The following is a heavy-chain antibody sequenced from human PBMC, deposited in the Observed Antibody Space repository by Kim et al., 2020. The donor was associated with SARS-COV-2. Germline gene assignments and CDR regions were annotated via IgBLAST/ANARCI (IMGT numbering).Heavy chain of an antibody. J-gene: IGHJ4*02. CDR3: AKGLSVVGATSFDY. CDR1: GFTFSSFA. D-gene: IGHD2-15*01. Sequence: GGSLRLSCAASGFTFSSFAMSWVCLAPGKGLEWVSAISGGGENTYYADSVKGQFTISRDNSKNSLYLQMNSLRAEDTAVYFCAKGLSVVGATSFDYWGQG. CDR2: ISGGGENT. V-gene: IGHV3-23*01.